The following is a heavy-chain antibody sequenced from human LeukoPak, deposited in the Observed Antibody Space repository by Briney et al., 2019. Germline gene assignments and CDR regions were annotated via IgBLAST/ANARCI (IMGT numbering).Heavy chain of an antibody. CDR3: ARDRPGTTGSYFDY. Sequence: GSLRLSCAASGFIFSSYAMSWIRQPPGKGLEWIGSIYYSGSTYYNPSLKSRVTISVDTSKNQFSLKLSSVTAADTAVYYCARDRPGTTGSYFDYWGQGTLVTVSS. CDR2: IYYSGST. V-gene: IGHV4-39*07. CDR1: GFIFSSYA. D-gene: IGHD1-1*01. J-gene: IGHJ4*02.